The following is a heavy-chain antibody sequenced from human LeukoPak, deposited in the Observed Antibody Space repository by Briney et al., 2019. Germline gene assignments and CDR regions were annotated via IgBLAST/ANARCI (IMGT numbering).Heavy chain of an antibody. CDR2: ISSGGSII. J-gene: IGHJ4*02. V-gene: IGHV3-48*03. CDR1: GFTFSSYE. D-gene: IGHD1-20*01. Sequence: PGGSLRLSCAASGFTFSSYEMNWVRQAPGKGLEWLSYISSGGSIIYYADSVKGRFTISRDNAKNSLYLQMNSLRAEDTAVYYCARLTVLDYWGQGTLVTVSS. CDR3: ARLTVLDY.